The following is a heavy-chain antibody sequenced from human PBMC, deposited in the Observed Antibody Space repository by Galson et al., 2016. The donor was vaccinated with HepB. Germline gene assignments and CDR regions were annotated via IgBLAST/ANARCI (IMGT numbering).Heavy chain of an antibody. CDR2: IYYSGST. V-gene: IGHV4-59*01. CDR1: GGSISRDY. D-gene: IGHD3-10*01. Sequence: LTCTVSGGSISRDYWSWIRQPPGKGLEWIAYIYYSGSTNYNPSLKSRGTISVDTSKNQFSLKLSSVTAADTADYYCARVMHSGMEIYYMDVWGKGTTVTVSS. CDR3: ARVMHSGMEIYYMDV. J-gene: IGHJ6*03.